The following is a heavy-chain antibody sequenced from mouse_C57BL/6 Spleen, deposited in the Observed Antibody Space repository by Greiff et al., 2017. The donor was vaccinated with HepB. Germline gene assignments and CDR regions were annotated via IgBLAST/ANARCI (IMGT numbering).Heavy chain of an antibody. D-gene: IGHD1-1*01. CDR3: ARSYYYGSSHLAY. CDR2: IYPRDGST. V-gene: IGHV1-85*01. J-gene: IGHJ3*01. Sequence: VHLVESGPELVKPGASVKLSCKASGYTFTSYDINWVKQRPGQGLEWIGWIYPRDGSTKYNEKFKGKATLTVDTSSSTAYMELHSRTSEDSAVYFCARSYYYGSSHLAYWGQGTLVTVSA. CDR1: GYTFTSYD.